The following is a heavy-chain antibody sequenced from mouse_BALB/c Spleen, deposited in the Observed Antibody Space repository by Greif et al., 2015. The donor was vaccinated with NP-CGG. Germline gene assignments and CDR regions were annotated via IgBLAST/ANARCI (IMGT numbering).Heavy chain of an antibody. J-gene: IGHJ4*01. CDR1: GYTFTDYN. D-gene: IGHD1-1*01. CDR3: ARGNYGSSGDYAMDY. Sequence: VQLQQSGPELVKPGASVKIPCKASGYTFTDYNMDWVKQSHGKSLEWIGDINPNNGGTIYNQKFKGKATLTVDKSSSTAYMELRSLTSEDTAVYYCARGNYGSSGDYAMDYWGQGTSVTVSS. V-gene: IGHV1-18*01. CDR2: INPNNGGT.